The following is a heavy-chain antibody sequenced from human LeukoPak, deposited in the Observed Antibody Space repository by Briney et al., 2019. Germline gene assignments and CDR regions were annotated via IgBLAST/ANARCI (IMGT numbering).Heavy chain of an antibody. CDR1: GFSFSSSS. Sequence: GTSVKVSCKASGFSFSSSSMQWVRQARGQRLEWIGWLAVGSGNTNYAQKFQGRVTITRDTSISTVYMELSRLRSDDTAVLYCARDRRGPLDYWGQGTLVTVSS. CDR3: ARDRRGPLDY. V-gene: IGHV1-58*02. D-gene: IGHD5-12*01. CDR2: LAVGSGNT. J-gene: IGHJ4*02.